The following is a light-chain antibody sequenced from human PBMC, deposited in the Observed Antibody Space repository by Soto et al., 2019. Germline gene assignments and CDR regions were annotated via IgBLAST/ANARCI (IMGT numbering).Light chain of an antibody. V-gene: IGLV2-14*01. Sequence: QSALTQPASVSGSPGQSITISCTGTSSDVGGYNYVSWYQQHPGKAPKLMIYEVSNRPSGVSSRFSGSKSGNTASLTISGLQAEDEADYYCTSHTSSSTLVFGGGIQLAVL. CDR1: SSDVGGYNY. J-gene: IGLJ2*01. CDR3: TSHTSSSTLV. CDR2: EVS.